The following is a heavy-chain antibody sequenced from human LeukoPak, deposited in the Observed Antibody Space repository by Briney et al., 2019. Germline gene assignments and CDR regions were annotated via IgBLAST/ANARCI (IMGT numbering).Heavy chain of an antibody. D-gene: IGHD3-22*01. J-gene: IGHJ4*02. CDR1: GFTFSSDA. CDR3: AKGQKTMIVPHDY. V-gene: IGHV3-23*01. CDR2: IRGSGGST. Sequence: PGRSLRLSYAASGFTFSSDAMRWVRQAPGKGLEWVSAIRGSGGSTYYADSVKGRFTISRDNSKNTLYLQMNSLRAEDTAVYYCAKGQKTMIVPHDYWGQGTLVTVSS.